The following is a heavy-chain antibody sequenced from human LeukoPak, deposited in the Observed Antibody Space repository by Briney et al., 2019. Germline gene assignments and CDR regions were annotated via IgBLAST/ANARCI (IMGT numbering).Heavy chain of an antibody. D-gene: IGHD6-19*01. V-gene: IGHV3-33*01. CDR3: ATAVASSSGWYADY. J-gene: IGHJ4*02. CDR1: GFTFRSYG. Sequence: GVSLRLSCAASGFTFRSYGMHWVRQAPGKGLEWVAVIWYDGSNKYYADSVKGRFTVSRDNSKNTLYLQMNSLRAEDTAVYYCATAVASSSGWYADYWGQGTLVTVSS. CDR2: IWYDGSNK.